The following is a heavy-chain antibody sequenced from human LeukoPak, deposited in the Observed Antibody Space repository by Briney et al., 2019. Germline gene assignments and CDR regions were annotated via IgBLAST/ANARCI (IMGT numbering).Heavy chain of an antibody. D-gene: IGHD3-10*01. CDR2: INSDGSST. CDR1: GFTFSSYW. Sequence: GGSLRLSCAASGFTFSSYWMHWVRQAPGKGLVWVSRINSDGSSTSYADSVKGRFTISRDNAKNTLYLQMNSLRAEDTAVYYCARGHITDDFTEYFQHWGQGTLVTVSS. CDR3: ARGHITDDFTEYFQH. V-gene: IGHV3-74*01. J-gene: IGHJ1*01.